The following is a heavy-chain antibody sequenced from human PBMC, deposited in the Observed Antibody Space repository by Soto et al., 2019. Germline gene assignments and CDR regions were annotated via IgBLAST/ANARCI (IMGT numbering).Heavy chain of an antibody. CDR3: ARRRSGTGGDIDH. D-gene: IGHD2-8*02. V-gene: IGHV2-5*02. J-gene: IGHJ4*02. CDR1: GFSLSTRGEA. CDR2: IFWDDDR. Sequence: SGPTLLNLTQTLTLTCSLSGFSLSTRGEAVGWIRPPPEKALEWRALIFWDDDRRDSSRLKRRLTITNDTAKNQVVLTLNNQDPVDTATYYRARRRSGTGGDIDHWGQGTLVTVSS.